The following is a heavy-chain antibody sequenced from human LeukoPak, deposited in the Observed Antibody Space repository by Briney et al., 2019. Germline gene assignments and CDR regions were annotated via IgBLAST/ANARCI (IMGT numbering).Heavy chain of an antibody. Sequence: SETLSLTCAVYGGSFSGYYWSWIRQPPGKGLEWIGEINHSGSTYYNPSLKSRVTISVDSSKNQFSLKLSFVTTADTAVYYCARGLGYCSGGSCTRGYNWFDPWGQGTLVTVPS. D-gene: IGHD2-15*01. J-gene: IGHJ5*02. CDR1: GGSFSGYY. V-gene: IGHV4-34*01. CDR2: INHSGST. CDR3: ARGLGYCSGGSCTRGYNWFDP.